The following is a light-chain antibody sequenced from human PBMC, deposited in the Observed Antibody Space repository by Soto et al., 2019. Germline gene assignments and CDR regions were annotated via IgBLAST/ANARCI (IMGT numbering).Light chain of an antibody. CDR3: SSYTSSNTQV. Sequence: YVLTQPACVSGSPGQSITISCTGTSSDVGGYNYVSWYQQHPGKAPKLMIYEVTNRPSGVSNRFSGSQSGNTASLTISGLQSEDEAEYYCSSYTSSNTQVFGTGTRSPS. J-gene: IGLJ1*01. CDR1: SSDVGGYNY. V-gene: IGLV2-14*01. CDR2: EVT.